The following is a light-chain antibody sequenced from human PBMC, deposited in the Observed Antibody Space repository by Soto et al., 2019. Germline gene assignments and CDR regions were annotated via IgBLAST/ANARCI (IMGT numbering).Light chain of an antibody. CDR2: EVS. CDR3: SSYTTTSTPRV. J-gene: IGLJ3*02. V-gene: IGLV2-14*01. Sequence: QSALTQPASVSGSPGQSITISCTGTSSDVGGYNYVTCYQQHPGRAPKLMIYEVSNMPLGVSNRFSGSKSGNTASLTISGLQAEDEADYYCSSYTTTSTPRVFGGGTKLTVL. CDR1: SSDVGGYNY.